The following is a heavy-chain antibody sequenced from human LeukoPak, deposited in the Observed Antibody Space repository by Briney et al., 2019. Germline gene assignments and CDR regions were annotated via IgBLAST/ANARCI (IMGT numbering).Heavy chain of an antibody. CDR3: ARDNEGATVYMDV. J-gene: IGHJ6*03. V-gene: IGHV3-23*01. D-gene: IGHD1-26*01. CDR1: GFTFSNFG. Sequence: GGSLRLSCAASGFTFSNFGMSWVRQAPGKGLEWVSVISGSGGSTYYADSVKGRFTISRDNAKNSLYLQMNSLRAEDTAVYYCARDNEGATVYMDVWGKGTTVTVSS. CDR2: ISGSGGST.